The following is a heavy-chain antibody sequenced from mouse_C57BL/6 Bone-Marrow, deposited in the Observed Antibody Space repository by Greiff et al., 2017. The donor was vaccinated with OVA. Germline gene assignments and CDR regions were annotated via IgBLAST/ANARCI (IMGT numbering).Heavy chain of an antibody. CDR2: IHPNSGST. J-gene: IGHJ4*01. D-gene: IGHD1-1*01. CDR3: ARYDYYGSSYGAMDY. CDR1: GYTFTSYW. V-gene: IGHV1-64*01. Sequence: QVQLQQPGAELVKPGASVKLSCKASGYTFTSYWMHWVKQRPGQGLEWIGMIHPNSGSTNYNEKFKSKATLTVDKSSSTAYMQLSSLTSEDSAVYNCARYDYYGSSYGAMDYWGQGTSVTVSS.